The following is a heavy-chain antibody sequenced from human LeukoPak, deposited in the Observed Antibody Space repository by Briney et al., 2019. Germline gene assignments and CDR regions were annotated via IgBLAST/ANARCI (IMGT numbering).Heavy chain of an antibody. V-gene: IGHV3-7*01. Sequence: PGGSLRLSCAASGFTFSSYWMSWVRQAPGKGLEWVANIKQDGSEKYYVDSVKGRFTISRDNAKNSLYLQMNSLRAEDTAVYYCARDRRELLLGRYYYYYYMDVWGKGTTVTVSS. CDR3: ARDRRELLLGRYYYYYYMDV. J-gene: IGHJ6*03. CDR2: IKQDGSEK. CDR1: GFTFSSYW. D-gene: IGHD1-26*01.